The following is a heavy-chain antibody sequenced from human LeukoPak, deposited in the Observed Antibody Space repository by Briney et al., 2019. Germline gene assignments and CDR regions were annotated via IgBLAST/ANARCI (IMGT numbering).Heavy chain of an antibody. CDR2: IKIGEGTT. J-gene: IGHJ4*02. Sequence: ASVKVSCKASGYTFSDFGITWVRQAPGQGPEWLGWIKIGEGTTHSAQKFQDRVSMTRDRSSNTAFLELRSLRSDDTAVYFCSRSFYSSSWYYFDLWGQGTLVTVSS. D-gene: IGHD6-13*01. CDR3: SRSFYSSSWYYFDL. CDR1: GYTFSDFG. V-gene: IGHV1-18*01.